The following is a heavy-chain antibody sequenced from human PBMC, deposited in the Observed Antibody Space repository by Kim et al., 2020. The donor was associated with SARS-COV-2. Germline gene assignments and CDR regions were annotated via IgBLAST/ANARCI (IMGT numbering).Heavy chain of an antibody. Sequence: SETLSLTCTVSRGSISAYHWNWIRQPAGKGLEWIGRIHASGSTYYNPSLKSRVTVSLDTSKNNFSLKLSSVTAADTAVYFCVGSNWRTFDYWGQGSLITVSS. D-gene: IGHD1-20*01. J-gene: IGHJ4*02. CDR1: RGSISAYH. CDR2: IHASGST. CDR3: VGSNWRTFDY. V-gene: IGHV4-4*07.